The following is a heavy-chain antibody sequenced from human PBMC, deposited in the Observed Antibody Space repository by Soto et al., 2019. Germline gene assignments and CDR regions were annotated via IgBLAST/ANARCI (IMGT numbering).Heavy chain of an antibody. J-gene: IGHJ4*02. CDR2: INPSGGST. V-gene: IGHV1-46*01. CDR1: GYTFTSYY. Sequence: ASVKVSCKASGYTFTSYYMHWVRQAPGQGLEWMGIINPSGGSTSYAQKFQGRVTMTRDTSTSTAYMEMRSLRSDDTAVYYCARALPPTDYWGQGTLVTVSS. CDR3: ARALPPTDY.